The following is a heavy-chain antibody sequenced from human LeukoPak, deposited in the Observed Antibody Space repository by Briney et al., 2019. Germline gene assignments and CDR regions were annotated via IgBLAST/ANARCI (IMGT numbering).Heavy chain of an antibody. J-gene: IGHJ4*02. D-gene: IGHD6-13*01. CDR3: AKAPIAAAGIYYFDY. CDR2: ISYDGSNK. Sequence: AGGSLRLSCAASGFTFSSYGMHWVRQAPGKGLEWVAVISYDGSNKYYADSVKGRFTISRDNPKNTLYLQMNSLRAEDTAVYYCAKAPIAAAGIYYFDYWGQGTLVTVSS. V-gene: IGHV3-30*18. CDR1: GFTFSSYG.